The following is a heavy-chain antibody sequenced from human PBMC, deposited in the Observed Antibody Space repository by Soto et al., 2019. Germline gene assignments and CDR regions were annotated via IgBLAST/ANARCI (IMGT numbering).Heavy chain of an antibody. J-gene: IGHJ4*02. CDR1: GASISSSY. CDR3: ARGGNRYSNVASGVGGFDF. D-gene: IGHD5-12*01. CDR2: VYHTGAT. Sequence: SETLSLTCTVSGASISSSYWSWIRQSPERGLEWIAYVYHTGATNYNPSLKSRVTISLDTSKGQFPLNLTSLTTADTAVYFCARGGNRYSNVASGVGGFDFWGQGSLVTVSS. V-gene: IGHV4-59*01.